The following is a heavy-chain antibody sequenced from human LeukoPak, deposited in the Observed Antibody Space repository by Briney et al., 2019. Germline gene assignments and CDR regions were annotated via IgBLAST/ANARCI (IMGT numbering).Heavy chain of an antibody. J-gene: IGHJ6*03. CDR2: IYTSGST. Sequence: KPSQTLSLTCTVSGGSISSGSYYWSWIRQPAGKGLEWIGRIYTSGSTNYNPSLKSRVTISVDTSKNQFSLKLSSVTAADTAVYYCARIYIAAEGYYYYYMDVWGKGTTVTVSS. D-gene: IGHD6-13*01. CDR3: ARIYIAAEGYYYYYMDV. CDR1: GGSISSGSYY. V-gene: IGHV4-61*02.